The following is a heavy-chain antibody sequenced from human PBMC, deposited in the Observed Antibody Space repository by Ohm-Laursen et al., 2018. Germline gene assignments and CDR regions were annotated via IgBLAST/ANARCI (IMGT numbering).Heavy chain of an antibody. CDR2: ISYDGSNK. CDR1: GFTFSSYG. D-gene: IGHD3-16*02. CDR3: AKIVARKNSFDY. V-gene: IGHV3-30*18. J-gene: IGHJ4*02. Sequence: SLRLSCSASGFTFSSYGMHWVRQAPGKGLEWVAVISYDGSNKYYADSVKGRFTISRDNSKNTLYLQMNSLRAEDTAVYYCAKIVARKNSFDYWGQGTLVTVSS.